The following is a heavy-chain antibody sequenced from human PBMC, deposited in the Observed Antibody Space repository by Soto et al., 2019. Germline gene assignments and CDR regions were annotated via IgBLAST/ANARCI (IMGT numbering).Heavy chain of an antibody. J-gene: IGHJ6*02. CDR3: ARRKDSSRYYYGMDV. CDR1: DGSFNDYF. Sequence: QVALQQWGAGLLKTSQTLSLTCGVHDGSFNDYFWTWIRQSPGKGLEWIGEVHHTGTSYFNPSLKSRGTLSVDTSKSQFSLNLTSVTAADTAIYFCARRKDSSRYYYGMDVWGQGTTVVVS. D-gene: IGHD6-13*01. V-gene: IGHV4-34*02. CDR2: VHHTGTS.